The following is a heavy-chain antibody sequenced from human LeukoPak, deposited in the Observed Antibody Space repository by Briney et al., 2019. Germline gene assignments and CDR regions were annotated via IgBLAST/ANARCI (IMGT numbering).Heavy chain of an antibody. J-gene: IGHJ4*02. V-gene: IGHV4-59*11. D-gene: IGHD7-27*01. CDR1: GGSISSHY. CDR3: ARAFQTNWGYFDY. Sequence: SETLSLTCTVSGGSISSHYWSWLRQPPGKGLEGIGYIYYSGSTNYNPSLKSRVTISVDTSKNQFSLKLSSVTAADTAVYYCARAFQTNWGYFDYWGQGTLVTVSS. CDR2: IYYSGST.